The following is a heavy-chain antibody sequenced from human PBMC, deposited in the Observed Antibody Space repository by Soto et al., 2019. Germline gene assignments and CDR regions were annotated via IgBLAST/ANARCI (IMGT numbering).Heavy chain of an antibody. CDR2: ISYDGSNK. CDR3: AKDFYCSGGSCYSYYFDY. J-gene: IGHJ4*02. CDR1: GFTFSSYG. V-gene: IGHV3-30*18. D-gene: IGHD2-15*01. Sequence: GGSLRLSCAASGFTFSSYGMHWVRQAPGKGLEWVAFISYDGSNKYYADSVKGRFTISRDNSKNTLYLQMNSLRAEDTAVYYCAKDFYCSGGSCYSYYFDYWGQGTLVTVSS.